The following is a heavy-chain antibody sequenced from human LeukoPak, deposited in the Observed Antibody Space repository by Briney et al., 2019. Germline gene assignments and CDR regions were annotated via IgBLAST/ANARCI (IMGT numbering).Heavy chain of an antibody. J-gene: IGHJ6*03. CDR1: GGSISSYY. D-gene: IGHD3-10*01. CDR3: ARTQGSYYNHGSNYYYYYMDV. V-gene: IGHV4-59*01. Sequence: KPSETLSLTCTVSGGSISSYYWSWIRQPPGKGLEWIGYIYYSGSTNYNPSLKSRVTISVDTSKNQFSLKLSSVTAADTAVYYCARTQGSYYNHGSNYYYYYMDVWGKGTTVTVSS. CDR2: IYYSGST.